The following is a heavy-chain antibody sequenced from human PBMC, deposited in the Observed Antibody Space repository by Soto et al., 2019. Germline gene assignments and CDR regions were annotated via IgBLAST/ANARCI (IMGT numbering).Heavy chain of an antibody. CDR2: STYTGDTP. V-gene: IGHV3-64D*06. CDR3: VKDYRNGSFPDY. J-gene: IGHJ4*02. Sequence: PWWSXRLSCSAAVFAFIDSTMHLFRQAPGRGLEQLGTSTYTGDTPYYADSVKGRFTISRDNSQSTLYLQMSSLRPEDTGVYFCVKDYRNGSFPDYWGQGPLVTVYS. CDR1: VFAFIDST. D-gene: IGHD3-16*02.